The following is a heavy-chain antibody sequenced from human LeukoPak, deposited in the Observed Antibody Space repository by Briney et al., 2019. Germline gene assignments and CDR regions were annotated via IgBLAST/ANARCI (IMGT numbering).Heavy chain of an antibody. J-gene: IGHJ4*02. CDR2: ISYDGSNK. D-gene: IGHD3-22*01. Sequence: GGSLSLSCAASGFTFSSYAMHWVRQAPGKGLEWVAVISYDGSNKYYADSVKGRFTISRDNSKNTLYLQMNSLRAEDTAVYYCARNYYDSSGLLMTIDYWGQGTLVTVSS. CDR1: GFTFSSYA. V-gene: IGHV3-30-3*01. CDR3: ARNYYDSSGLLMTIDY.